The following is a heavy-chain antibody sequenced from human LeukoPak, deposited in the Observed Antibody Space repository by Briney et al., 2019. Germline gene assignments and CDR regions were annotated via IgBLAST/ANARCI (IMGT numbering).Heavy chain of an antibody. D-gene: IGHD6-6*01. CDR2: IIPIFGTA. V-gene: IGHV1-69*13. J-gene: IGHJ4*02. CDR3: ARARDIAARLDAYFDY. Sequence: ASVKVSCKASGGTFSSYAISWVRQAPGQGLEWMGGIIPIFGTANYAQKFQGRVTITADESTSTAYMELSSLRSEDTAVYYCARARDIAARLDAYFDYWGQGTLVTVSS. CDR1: GGTFSSYA.